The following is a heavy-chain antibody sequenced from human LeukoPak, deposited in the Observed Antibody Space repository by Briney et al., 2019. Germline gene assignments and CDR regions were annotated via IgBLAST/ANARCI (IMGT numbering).Heavy chain of an antibody. D-gene: IGHD5-24*01. V-gene: IGHV3-30*04. J-gene: IGHJ6*03. Sequence: GGSLRLSCAASGFTFSRYAMHWVRQAPGKGLEWVTIISYDGSNKYYADSVKGRFTISRDNSKNTLYMQMNSLRAEDTAVYYFARAARDGYNPPPYYYYMDVWGKGTTVTVSS. CDR2: ISYDGSNK. CDR3: ARAARDGYNPPPYYYYMDV. CDR1: GFTFSRYA.